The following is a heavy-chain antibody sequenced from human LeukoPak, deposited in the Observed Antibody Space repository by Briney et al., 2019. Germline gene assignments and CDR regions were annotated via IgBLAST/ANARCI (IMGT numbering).Heavy chain of an antibody. Sequence: GASVKVSCKASGGTFSSYAISWVRQAPGQGLEWMGGIIPIFGTANYAQKFQGRVTITADKSRSTAYMELSSLRSDDTAVYYCAKASVWTMVRVVSYFDEWGQGIQVTVSS. D-gene: IGHD3-10*01. CDR2: IIPIFGTA. CDR3: AKASVWTMVRVVSYFDE. CDR1: GGTFSSYA. V-gene: IGHV1-69*06. J-gene: IGHJ4*02.